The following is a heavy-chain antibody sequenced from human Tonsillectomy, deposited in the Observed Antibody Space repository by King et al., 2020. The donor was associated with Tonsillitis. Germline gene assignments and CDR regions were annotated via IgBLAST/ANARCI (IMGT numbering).Heavy chain of an antibody. V-gene: IGHV3-9*01. CDR3: AKDLGGSGTYGYYFDY. CDR1: RFTFDDSA. J-gene: IGHJ4*02. Sequence: VQLVESGGGLVEPGRSLRLSCSASRFTFDDSAMHWVRQAPGKGLEWVSIISWNSGRIGYADSVKGRFTISRANANNSLYLQMNSLRAEDTALYYCAKDLGGSGTYGYYFDYWGQGTLVTVSS. CDR2: ISWNSGRI. D-gene: IGHD1-26*01.